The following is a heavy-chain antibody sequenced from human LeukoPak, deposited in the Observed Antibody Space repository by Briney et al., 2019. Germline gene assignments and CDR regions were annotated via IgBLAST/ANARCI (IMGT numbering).Heavy chain of an antibody. CDR3: ARGSRNYGMDV. CDR1: GGSFSGYY. J-gene: IGHJ6*04. Sequence: SETLSLTCAVYGGSFSGYYWSWIRQPPGKGLEWIGEINHSGSTNYNPSLKSRVPISVDTSKDQFSLKLSSVTAADTAVYYCARGSRNYGMDVWGKGTTVTVSS. V-gene: IGHV4-34*01. CDR2: INHSGST.